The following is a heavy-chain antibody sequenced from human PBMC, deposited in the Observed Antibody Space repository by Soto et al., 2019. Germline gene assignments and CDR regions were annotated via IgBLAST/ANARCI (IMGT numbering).Heavy chain of an antibody. V-gene: IGHV3-15*01. CDR1: GFTFSNAW. J-gene: IGHJ4*02. CDR3: ANPSLSYSGSYAFDY. CDR2: IKSKTDGGTT. D-gene: IGHD1-26*01. Sequence: EVQLVESGGGLVKPGGSLRLSCAASGFTFSNAWMSWVRQAPGKGLEWVGRIKSKTDGGTTDYAAPVKGRFTISRDNSKNTLYLQMNSLRAEDTAVYYCANPSLSYSGSYAFDYWGQGTLVTVSS.